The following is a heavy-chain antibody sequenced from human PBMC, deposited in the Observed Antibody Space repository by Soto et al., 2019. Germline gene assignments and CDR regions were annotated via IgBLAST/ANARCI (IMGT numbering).Heavy chain of an antibody. J-gene: IGHJ3*02. CDR3: ARAGTGTTFLDAFDI. V-gene: IGHV1-2*04. D-gene: IGHD1-1*01. Sequence: ASVKVSCKASGYTFTGYHMHWVRQAPGQGLEWMGWINPNSGDTNYAQKFQAWVTMTTDTSISKAYMELSSLRSDDTAVYYCARAGTGTTFLDAFDIWGQGTMVTVSS. CDR1: GYTFTGYH. CDR2: INPNSGDT.